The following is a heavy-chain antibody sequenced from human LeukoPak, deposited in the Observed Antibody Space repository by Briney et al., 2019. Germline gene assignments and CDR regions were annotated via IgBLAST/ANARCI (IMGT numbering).Heavy chain of an antibody. Sequence: GGSLRLSCAVSGFTFSSWWMTWVRQAPGKGLEWVANIKQDGSEKNYVDSVKGRFTISRDNAKNSLDLQTNRLRAEDTAVYYCARLLVYASGAEAFDYWGQGTLVTVSS. CDR3: ARLLVYASGAEAFDY. D-gene: IGHD3-10*01. CDR2: IKQDGSEK. V-gene: IGHV3-7*01. J-gene: IGHJ4*02. CDR1: GFTFSSWW.